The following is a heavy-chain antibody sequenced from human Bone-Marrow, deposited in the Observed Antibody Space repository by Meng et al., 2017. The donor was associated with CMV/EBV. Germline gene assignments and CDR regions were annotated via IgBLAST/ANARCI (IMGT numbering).Heavy chain of an antibody. CDR3: ARVPRLDYDYVWGSYRLNDAFDI. Sequence: SETLSLTCTVSGGSTSSYYWNWIRQSPGKGLEWIGYIYYNGNTNYNPSLKSRVTISVDTSKNQFSLKLSSVTAADTAVYYCARVPRLDYDYVWGSYRLNDAFDIWGQGTMVTVSS. D-gene: IGHD3-16*02. CDR2: IYYNGNT. CDR1: GGSTSSYY. J-gene: IGHJ3*02. V-gene: IGHV4-59*12.